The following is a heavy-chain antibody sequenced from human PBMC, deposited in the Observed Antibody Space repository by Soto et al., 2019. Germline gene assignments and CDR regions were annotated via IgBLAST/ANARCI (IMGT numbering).Heavy chain of an antibody. CDR2: IIPIFGTA. CDR3: ARGVEVATIWMNNWFDP. V-gene: IGHV1-69*06. Sequence: SVKVSCKASGGTFSSYAISWVRQAPGQGLEWMGGIIPIFGTANYAQKFQGRVTITADKSTSTAYMELSSLRSEDTAVYYCARGVEVATIWMNNWFDPWGQGXLVTVYS. CDR1: GGTFSSYA. D-gene: IGHD5-12*01. J-gene: IGHJ5*02.